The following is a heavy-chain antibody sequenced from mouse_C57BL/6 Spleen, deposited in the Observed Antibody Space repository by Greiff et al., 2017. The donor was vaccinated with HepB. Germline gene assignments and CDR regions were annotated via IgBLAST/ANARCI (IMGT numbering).Heavy chain of an antibody. CDR2: IDPSDSYT. Sequence: QVQLQQPGAELVMPGASVKLSCKASGYTFTSYWMHWVKQRPGQGLEWIGEIDPSDSYTNYNQKFKGKSTLTVDKSSSTAYMQLSSLTSEDSAVYYWARCGGIYDGYCDAMDYWGQGTSVTVSS. D-gene: IGHD2-3*01. CDR1: GYTFTSYW. J-gene: IGHJ4*01. CDR3: ARCGGIYDGYCDAMDY. V-gene: IGHV1-69*01.